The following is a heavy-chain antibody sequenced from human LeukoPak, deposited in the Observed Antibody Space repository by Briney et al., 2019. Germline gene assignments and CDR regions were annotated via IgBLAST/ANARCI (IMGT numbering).Heavy chain of an antibody. V-gene: IGHV4-34*01. CDR3: ARGIRERWLQLRSRFDY. D-gene: IGHD5-24*01. CDR2: INHSGST. J-gene: IGHJ4*02. CDR1: GGSFSGYY. Sequence: PSETLSLTCAVYGGSFSGYYWSWIRHPPWKRLECIGEINHSGSTNYNPSLKSRVTISVDTSKNQFSLKLSSVTAADTAVYYCARGIRERWLQLRSRFDYWGQGTLVTVSS.